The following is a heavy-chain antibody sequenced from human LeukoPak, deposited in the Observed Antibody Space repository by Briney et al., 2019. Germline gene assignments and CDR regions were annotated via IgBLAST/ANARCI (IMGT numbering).Heavy chain of an antibody. J-gene: IGHJ4*02. D-gene: IGHD3-9*01. CDR1: GGSFSGYY. Sequence: SETLSLTCAVYGGSFSGYYWSWIRQPPGKGLKWIGEINHSGSTNYNPSLKSRVTISVDTSKNQFSLKLSSVTAADTAVYYCARGWFTDISTRYYPERYFDYWGQGTLVTVSS. CDR3: ARGWFTDISTRYYPERYFDY. V-gene: IGHV4-34*01. CDR2: INHSGST.